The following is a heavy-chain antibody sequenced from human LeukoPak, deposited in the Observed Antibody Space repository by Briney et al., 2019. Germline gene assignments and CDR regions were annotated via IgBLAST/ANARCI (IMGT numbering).Heavy chain of an antibody. V-gene: IGHV5-51*01. J-gene: IGHJ4*02. D-gene: IGHD1-26*01. CDR1: GYSFTSYW. CDR2: IYPGDSDT. Sequence: PGESLKISCQGSGYSFTSYWIGWVRQMPGKGLEWMGIIYPGDSDTRYSPSFQGQVTISADKSISTAYLQWISLEVSDIAMYYCARHLGGHPDPFDYWGQGTLVTVSS. CDR3: ARHLGGHPDPFDY.